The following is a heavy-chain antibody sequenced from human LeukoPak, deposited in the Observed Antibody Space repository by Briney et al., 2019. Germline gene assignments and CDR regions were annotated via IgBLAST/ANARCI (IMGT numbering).Heavy chain of an antibody. CDR3: ARTDSSGYYTALNY. Sequence: PGGSLRLSCSASGFTFSTYSMNWVRQAPGKGLEWVSYISSSGSTIYYADSVKGRFTISRDNAKNSLYLQMNSLRAEGTAVYYCARTDSSGYYTALNYWGQGTLVTVSS. CDR2: ISSSGSTI. CDR1: GFTFSTYS. J-gene: IGHJ4*02. V-gene: IGHV3-48*04. D-gene: IGHD3-22*01.